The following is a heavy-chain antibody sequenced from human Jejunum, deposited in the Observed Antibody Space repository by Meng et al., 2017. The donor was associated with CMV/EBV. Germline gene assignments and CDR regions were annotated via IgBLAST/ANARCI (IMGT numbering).Heavy chain of an antibody. J-gene: IGHJ4*02. Sequence: KASGYSLSNHVMHWVRQAPGQRLEWMGWINGGNGNPEYSQNFQGRVTFTRDTSASTAYMELSSLTSEDTAVYYCAREGTVAGLDLDDWGRGTLVTVSS. D-gene: IGHD6-19*01. V-gene: IGHV1-3*01. CDR1: GYSLSNHV. CDR2: INGGNGNP. CDR3: AREGTVAGLDLDD.